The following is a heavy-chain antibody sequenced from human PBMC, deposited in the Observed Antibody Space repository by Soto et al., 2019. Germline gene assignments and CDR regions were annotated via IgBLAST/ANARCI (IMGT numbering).Heavy chain of an antibody. J-gene: IGHJ6*02. Sequence: ASVKVSCKASGYTFTGYYMHWVRQAPGQGLEWMGWINPNSGGTNYAQKFQGWVTMTRDTSISTAYMELSRLRSDDTAVYYCARGHSSSWHSLRYYYYGMDVWGQGTTVTVSS. CDR2: INPNSGGT. CDR1: GYTFTGYY. CDR3: ARGHSSSWHSLRYYYYGMDV. D-gene: IGHD6-13*01. V-gene: IGHV1-2*04.